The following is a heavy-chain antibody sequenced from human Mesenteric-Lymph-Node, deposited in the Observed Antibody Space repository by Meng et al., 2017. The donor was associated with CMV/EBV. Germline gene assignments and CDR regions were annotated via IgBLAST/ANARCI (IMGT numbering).Heavy chain of an antibody. V-gene: IGHV1-18*01. J-gene: IGHJ4*02. CDR1: GYTFSNYG. Sequence: ASVKVSCKTSGYTFSNYGITWVRQAPGQGLEWMGWITPYNGNINYEHKFQDRVTLTTDTSTSTAYMELRSLRSDDTAVYYCARDKDGLRITIFGAVMDYWGQGTLVTVSS. D-gene: IGHD3-3*01. CDR2: ITPYNGNI. CDR3: ARDKDGLRITIFGAVMDY.